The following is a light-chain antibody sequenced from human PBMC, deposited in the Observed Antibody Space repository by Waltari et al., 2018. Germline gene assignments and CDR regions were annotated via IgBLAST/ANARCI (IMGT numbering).Light chain of an antibody. J-gene: IGLJ2*01. CDR1: RSTIGGNS. V-gene: IGLV1-44*01. CDR2: GNY. CDR3: AAWDDSLNGVV. Sequence: QSVLTQPPSASGTPGQRVTISCSGSRSTIGGNSVNWYQQLPGTAPKLLIYGNYQRPSGVPDRVSGSKSGTSASLAISGLQSEDEADYYCAAWDDSLNGVVFGGGTKLTV.